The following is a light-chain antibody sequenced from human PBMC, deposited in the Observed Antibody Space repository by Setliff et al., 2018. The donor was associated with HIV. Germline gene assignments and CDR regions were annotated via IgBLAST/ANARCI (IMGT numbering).Light chain of an antibody. CDR3: SSYTSNTTVI. CDR1: SSDVGGYNF. J-gene: IGLJ2*01. Sequence: QSVLTQPASVSGSPGQSIAISCTGTSSDVGGYNFVSWYQQHPGKAPKLMIYEVTNRPSGVSNRFSGSKSDNTASLTISGLQAEDEADYYCSSYTSNTTVIFGGGTKVTV. V-gene: IGLV2-14*01. CDR2: EVT.